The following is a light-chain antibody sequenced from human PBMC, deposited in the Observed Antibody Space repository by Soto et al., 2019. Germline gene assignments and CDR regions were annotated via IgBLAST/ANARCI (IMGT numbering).Light chain of an antibody. CDR2: YDS. J-gene: IGLJ2*01. V-gene: IGLV3-21*04. CDR1: NIGSKS. CDR3: QVWDSSSDHVV. Sequence: SYKLTQPPLVSVAPGKTARITWGGNNIGSKSVHWYQQKPGQAPVLVIYYDSDRPSGIPERFSGSNSGNTATLTISRVEAGDEADYYCQVWDSSSDHVVFGGGTKLTVL.